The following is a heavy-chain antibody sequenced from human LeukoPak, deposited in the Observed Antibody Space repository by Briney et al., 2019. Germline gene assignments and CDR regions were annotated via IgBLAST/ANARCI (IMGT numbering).Heavy chain of an antibody. D-gene: IGHD1-26*01. Sequence: GSSVKVSCKASGGTFSSYAISWVRQAPGQGLEWMGGIIPIFGTANYAQKFQGRVTITADESTSTAYMELSSLRSEDTAVYYCARDYPSGSYNFDYWGQGTLVTVSS. CDR2: IIPIFGTA. V-gene: IGHV1-69*01. CDR3: ARDYPSGSYNFDY. J-gene: IGHJ4*02. CDR1: GGTFSSYA.